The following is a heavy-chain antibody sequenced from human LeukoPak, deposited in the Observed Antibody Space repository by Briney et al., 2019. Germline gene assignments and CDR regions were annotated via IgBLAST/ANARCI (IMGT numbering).Heavy chain of an antibody. V-gene: IGHV4-59*01. CDR2: FHNSGTS. Sequence: SETLSLTCTVSDDSISDYYRGWIRQPPGKGLEWIGYFHNSGTSTHNPSLKSRVTISADTSKNQFSLKLNSLTTADTAVYYCTRGAGWLIDYWGQGILVTVSS. CDR3: TRGAGWLIDY. J-gene: IGHJ4*02. CDR1: DDSISDYY. D-gene: IGHD3-16*01.